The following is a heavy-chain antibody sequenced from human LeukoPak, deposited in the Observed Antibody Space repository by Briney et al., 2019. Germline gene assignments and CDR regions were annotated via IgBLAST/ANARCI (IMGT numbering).Heavy chain of an antibody. Sequence: GASVKVSCNASGYAFTGYYMHWMRQAPGQGLEWMGRINPNSGGTNSAQKFQVRVTMTRDTSISTAYMELSRLRSDDTAVYYCARADCSSISCLNAFDIWGQGTMVTVSS. D-gene: IGHD2-2*01. J-gene: IGHJ3*02. CDR1: GYAFTGYY. V-gene: IGHV1-2*06. CDR2: INPNSGGT. CDR3: ARADCSSISCLNAFDI.